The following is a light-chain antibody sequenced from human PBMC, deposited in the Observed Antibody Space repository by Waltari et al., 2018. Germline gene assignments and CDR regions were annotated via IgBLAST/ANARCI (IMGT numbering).Light chain of an antibody. V-gene: IGKV2-28*01. CDR3: MQALQTPRT. CDR2: YGS. Sequence: DIVMTQTPLSLPVTLGEPASISCRSSQSLLSSNGYNYLNWYLQKPGQSPQLLIYYGSNRASVVPDRFSGSGSGTDFTLKISRVEAEDVGVYYCMQALQTPRTFGQGTKVEIK. CDR1: QSLLSSNGYNY. J-gene: IGKJ1*01.